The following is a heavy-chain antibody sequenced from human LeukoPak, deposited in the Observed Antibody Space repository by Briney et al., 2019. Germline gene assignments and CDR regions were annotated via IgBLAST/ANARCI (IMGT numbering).Heavy chain of an antibody. CDR3: AKDLGGHVLRFLEWSSTRYYYGMDV. V-gene: IGHV3-23*01. D-gene: IGHD3-3*01. CDR2: ISGSGGST. Sequence: PGGSLRLSCAASGFTFSSYAMSWVRQAPGKGLEWVSAISGSGGSTYYADSVKGRFTISRDNSKNTLYLQMNSLRAEDTAVYYCAKDLGGHVLRFLEWSSTRYYYGMDVWGQGTTVTVSS. J-gene: IGHJ6*02. CDR1: GFTFSSYA.